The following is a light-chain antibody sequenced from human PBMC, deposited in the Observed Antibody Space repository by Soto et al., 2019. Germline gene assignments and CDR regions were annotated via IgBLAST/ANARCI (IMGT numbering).Light chain of an antibody. V-gene: IGKV4-1*01. CDR1: QSVLYSSNDKNY. J-gene: IGKJ2*01. CDR2: WAS. CDR3: QQCYSTPYT. Sequence: DIVMTQSPDSLAVSLGERATINCSSTQSVLYSSNDKNYLAWYQQKAGQPPKLLIYWASTRESGVPDRFSGGESGTHFTLAISSLQAEDVAVYYCQQCYSTPYTFGQGTKLEIK.